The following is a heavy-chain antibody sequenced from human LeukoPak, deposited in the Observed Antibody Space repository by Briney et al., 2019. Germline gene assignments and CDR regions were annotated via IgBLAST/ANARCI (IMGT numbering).Heavy chain of an antibody. D-gene: IGHD5-12*01. CDR2: INPNSGGT. Sequence: ASVKVSCKASGYTFTGYHLHWVRQAPGQGLEWMGWINPNSGGTNYAQKFQGRVTMTRDTSISTAYMELSRLRSDDTAVYYCARGWLRSYYYYGMDVWGQGTTVTVSS. CDR3: ARGWLRSYYYYGMDV. J-gene: IGHJ6*02. V-gene: IGHV1-2*02. CDR1: GYTFTGYH.